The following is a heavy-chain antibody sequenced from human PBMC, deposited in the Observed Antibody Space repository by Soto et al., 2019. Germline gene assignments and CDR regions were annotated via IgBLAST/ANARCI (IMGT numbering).Heavy chain of an antibody. J-gene: IGHJ6*02. Sequence: GESLKISCKGSGYSFTNYWISWVRQMPGKGLEWMGRIDPSDSYTNYSPSFQGHVTISADKSISTAYLQWSSLKASDTAMYYCARIIVGATYYYYGMDVWGQGTTVTVSS. CDR1: GYSFTNYW. V-gene: IGHV5-10-1*01. D-gene: IGHD1-26*01. CDR3: ARIIVGATYYYYGMDV. CDR2: IDPSDSYT.